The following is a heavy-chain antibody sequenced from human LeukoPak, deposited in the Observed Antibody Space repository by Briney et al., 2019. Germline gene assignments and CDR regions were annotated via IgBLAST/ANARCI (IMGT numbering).Heavy chain of an antibody. J-gene: IGHJ4*02. CDR1: GVTVSSTY. V-gene: IGHV3-53*05. D-gene: IGHD3-10*01. CDR2: IYSGGFT. CDR3: AKDGDGYYGSGSYSEY. Sequence: PGGSLRLSCAASGVTVSSTYMSWVRQAPGKGLEWVSVIYSGGFTYYADSVKGRFTISRDNSNNTLYLQMNSLRAEDTAVYYCAKDGDGYYGSGSYSEYWGQGTLVTVSS.